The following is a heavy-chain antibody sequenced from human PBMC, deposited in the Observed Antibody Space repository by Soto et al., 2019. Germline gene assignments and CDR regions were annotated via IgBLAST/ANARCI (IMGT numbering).Heavy chain of an antibody. Sequence: GGSLRLSCAASALTSSGYTMNWVRQAPGKGLEGLSYISSSGSTTYYADSVKGRFTISRDNARNALFLQMSSLRDEDTAVYYCARGIGKPYFDSWGQGALVTVSS. J-gene: IGHJ4*02. CDR3: ARGIGKPYFDS. CDR1: ALTSSGYT. CDR2: ISSSGSTT. D-gene: IGHD1-1*01. V-gene: IGHV3-48*02.